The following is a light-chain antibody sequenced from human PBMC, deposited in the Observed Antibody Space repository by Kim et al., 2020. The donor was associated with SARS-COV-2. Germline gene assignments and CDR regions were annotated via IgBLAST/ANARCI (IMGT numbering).Light chain of an antibody. J-gene: IGKJ2*01. CDR1: YRGNY. CDR3: QQYASSSYT. CDR2: GAS. Sequence: PALSPGETATLSCRARYRGNYLAWYQQKPGQAPRLLIYGASRRAPGIPDRFSGSGSGTDFTLTISRLEPEDFAVYYCQQYASSSYTFGQGTKLEI. V-gene: IGKV3-20*01.